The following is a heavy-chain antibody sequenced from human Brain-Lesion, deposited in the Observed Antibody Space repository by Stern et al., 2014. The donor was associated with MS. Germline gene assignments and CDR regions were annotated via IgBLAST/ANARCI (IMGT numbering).Heavy chain of an antibody. CDR2: IHYSGST. D-gene: IGHD2-8*01. CDR3: ARVGVYVQTGWFDP. V-gene: IGHV4-31*03. CDR1: GGSISSGGYY. Sequence: VHLVESGPGLVKPSQTLSLTCTVSGGSISSGGYYWSWIRQHPGKGLEWIGYIHYSGSTYYNSALKSRVTISRDTSKTQFSLTLNSVTAADTAVYYCARVGVYVQTGWFDPWGQGALVTVPS. J-gene: IGHJ5*02.